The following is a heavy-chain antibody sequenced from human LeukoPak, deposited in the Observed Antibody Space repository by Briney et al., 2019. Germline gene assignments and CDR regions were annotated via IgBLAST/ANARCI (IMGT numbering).Heavy chain of an antibody. CDR3: ARDHNYGSGSSRKKYNWFDP. Sequence: ASVKVSCKASGYTFTGYYLHWVRQAPGQGPEWMGWINPNSGGTNYAQKFQGRVTMTRDTSISTAYMELSSLRSEDTAVYYCARDHNYGSGSSRKKYNWFDPRGQGTLVTVSS. V-gene: IGHV1-2*02. J-gene: IGHJ5*02. D-gene: IGHD3-10*01. CDR1: GYTFTGYY. CDR2: INPNSGGT.